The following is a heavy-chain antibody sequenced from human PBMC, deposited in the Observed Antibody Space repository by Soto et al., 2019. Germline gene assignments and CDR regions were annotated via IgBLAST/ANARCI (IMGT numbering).Heavy chain of an antibody. V-gene: IGHV1-69*01. J-gene: IGHJ4*02. Sequence: QVQLVQSGAEVKKPGSSVKVSCKASGGTFSSYAISWVRQAPGQGLEWMGGIIPIFGTANYAQKFQGRVTITADESTRTAYIELSSLRSEALAVYYCERDLSWNDRGEAYWGQGTLVTVSS. CDR1: GGTFSSYA. D-gene: IGHD1-1*01. CDR2: IIPIFGTA. CDR3: ERDLSWNDRGEAY.